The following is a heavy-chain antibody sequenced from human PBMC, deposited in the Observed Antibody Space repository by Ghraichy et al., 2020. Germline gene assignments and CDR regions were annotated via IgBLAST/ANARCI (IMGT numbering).Heavy chain of an antibody. Sequence: GGSLRLSCAASGFTFSSYAMSWVRQAPGKGLEWVSAISGSGGSTYYADSVKGRFTISRDNSKNTLYLQMNSLRAEDTAVYYCAKVSIGYFDWLLMYYFDYWGQGTLVTVSS. J-gene: IGHJ4*02. D-gene: IGHD3-9*01. CDR3: AKVSIGYFDWLLMYYFDY. CDR2: ISGSGGST. CDR1: GFTFSSYA. V-gene: IGHV3-23*01.